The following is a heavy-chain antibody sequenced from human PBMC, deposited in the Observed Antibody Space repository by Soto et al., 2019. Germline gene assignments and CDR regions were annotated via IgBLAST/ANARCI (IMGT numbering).Heavy chain of an antibody. CDR1: GFSFSSYG. D-gene: IGHD1-26*01. V-gene: IGHV3-30*18. CDR3: AKQESEWDDHFNF. Sequence: QVQLVESGGGVVQPGRSLRLSCAASGFSFSSYGMHWVRQAPGKGLEWVAMTSYDGTDDDYADSEKGRFTISRDNSRTAVYLQMNSLRAEDTAVDYCAKQESEWDDHFNFWGQGTLDTLSS. CDR2: TSYDGTDD. J-gene: IGHJ4*02.